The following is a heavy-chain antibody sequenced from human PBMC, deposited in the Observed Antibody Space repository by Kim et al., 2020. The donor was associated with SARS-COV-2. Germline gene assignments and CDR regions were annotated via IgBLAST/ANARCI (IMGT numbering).Heavy chain of an antibody. Sequence: SVKVSCKASGGTFSSYAISWVRQAPGQGLEWMGRIIPILGIANYAQKFQGRVTITADKSTSTAYMELSSLRSEDTAVYYCARVKQLWSNYFDYWGQGTLVTVSS. V-gene: IGHV1-69*04. CDR3: ARVKQLWSNYFDY. D-gene: IGHD5-18*01. J-gene: IGHJ4*02. CDR1: GGTFSSYA. CDR2: IIPILGIA.